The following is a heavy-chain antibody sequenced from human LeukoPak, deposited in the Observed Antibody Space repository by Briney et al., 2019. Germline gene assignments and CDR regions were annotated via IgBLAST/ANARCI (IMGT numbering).Heavy chain of an antibody. Sequence: SETLSLTCTVSGDSLSSSRYYWGWIRQPPGKGLEWIGSMYYSGITYYRPSLKSRVTISVDTSKNQFSLRLSSVTAADTALYYCARRQAGALEQSAFDMWGQGTMVTVSS. CDR2: MYYSGIT. V-gene: IGHV4-39*01. J-gene: IGHJ3*02. CDR3: ARRQAGALEQSAFDM. D-gene: IGHD3-3*01. CDR1: GDSLSSSRYY.